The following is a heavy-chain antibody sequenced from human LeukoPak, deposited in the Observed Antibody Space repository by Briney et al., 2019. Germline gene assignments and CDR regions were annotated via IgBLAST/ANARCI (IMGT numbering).Heavy chain of an antibody. CDR2: IYYSGST. CDR1: GASVSSGSYY. V-gene: IGHV4-61*01. D-gene: IGHD6-13*01. CDR3: ARDRSSWFHYWYFDL. Sequence: KTSETLSLTCNVSGASVSSGSYYWSWIRQPPGKGLEWIGYIYYSGSTNYNPSLKSRVTISVDTSKNQFSLKLSSVTAADTAVYYCARDRSSWFHYWYFDLWGRGTLVTVSS. J-gene: IGHJ2*01.